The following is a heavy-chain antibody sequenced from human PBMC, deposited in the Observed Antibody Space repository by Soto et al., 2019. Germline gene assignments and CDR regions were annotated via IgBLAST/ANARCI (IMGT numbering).Heavy chain of an antibody. V-gene: IGHV1-3*01. CDR3: ARDRGYSSSPGSYGMDV. Sequence: ASVKVSCKASGYTFTSYAMHWVRQAPGQRLEWMGWINAGNGNTKYSQKFQGRVTITRDTSASTAYMGLSSLRSEDTAVYYCARDRGYSSSPGSYGMDVWGQGTTVTVSS. CDR2: INAGNGNT. D-gene: IGHD6-13*01. CDR1: GYTFTSYA. J-gene: IGHJ6*02.